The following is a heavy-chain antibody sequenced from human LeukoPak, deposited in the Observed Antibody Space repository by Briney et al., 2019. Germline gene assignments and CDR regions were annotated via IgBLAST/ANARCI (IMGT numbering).Heavy chain of an antibody. CDR1: GDSISSSSSY. J-gene: IGHJ4*02. Sequence: SETLSLTCTVSGDSISSSSSYWGWIRQPPGEGLEWIGSIYYSGSTYYNTSLKSRVTISVDTSKNQFSLRLSSVTAADTAVYYCARGKYDYVWGSYRYTGDRLDCWGQGTLVTVSS. CDR2: IYYSGST. V-gene: IGHV4-39*01. D-gene: IGHD3-16*02. CDR3: ARGKYDYVWGSYRYTGDRLDC.